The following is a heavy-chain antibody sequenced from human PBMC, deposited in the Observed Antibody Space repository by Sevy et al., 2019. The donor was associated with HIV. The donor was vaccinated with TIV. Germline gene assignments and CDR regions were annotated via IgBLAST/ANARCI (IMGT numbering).Heavy chain of an antibody. CDR1: GFSFSSSGVG. CDR2: IYWDDDK. D-gene: IGHD3-22*01. V-gene: IGHV2-5*02. J-gene: IGHJ4*02. Sequence: SGPTLVNPTQTLTLICSFSGFSFSSSGVGVGWIRQPPGKALEWLALIYWDDDKRYSPSLKSRLTITKDTSKNQVVLTMTNMDPVDTATYYCARVLGCYDSSGYSFWGQGTLVTVSS. CDR3: ARVLGCYDSSGYSF.